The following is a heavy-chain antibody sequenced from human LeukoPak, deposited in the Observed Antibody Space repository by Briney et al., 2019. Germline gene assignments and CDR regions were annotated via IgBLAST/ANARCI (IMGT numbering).Heavy chain of an antibody. CDR2: IYYSGST. Sequence: PSETLSLTCTVSGGSISSYYWSWIRQPPGKGLEWIGYIYYSGSTNYNPSLKSRITISVDTSKNQFSLKLSSVTAADTAVYYCARRRDYDFWSGFPPVLNWFDPWGQGTLVTVSS. CDR1: GGSISSYY. CDR3: ARRRDYDFWSGFPPVLNWFDP. J-gene: IGHJ5*02. D-gene: IGHD3-3*01. V-gene: IGHV4-59*01.